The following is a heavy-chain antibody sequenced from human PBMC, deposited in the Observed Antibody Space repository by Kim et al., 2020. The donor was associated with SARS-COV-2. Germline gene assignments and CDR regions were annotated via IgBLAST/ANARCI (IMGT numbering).Heavy chain of an antibody. D-gene: IGHD4-17*01. CDR2: IYYSGST. CDR3: ARRGDSPIYYFDY. V-gene: IGHV4-39*01. CDR1: GGSISSSSYY. Sequence: SETLSLTCTVSGGSISSSSYYWGWIRQPPGMGLEWIGSIYYSGSTYYNPSLKSRVTISVDTSKNQFSLKLSSVTAADTAVYYCARRGDSPIYYFDYWGQGTLVTVSS. J-gene: IGHJ4*02.